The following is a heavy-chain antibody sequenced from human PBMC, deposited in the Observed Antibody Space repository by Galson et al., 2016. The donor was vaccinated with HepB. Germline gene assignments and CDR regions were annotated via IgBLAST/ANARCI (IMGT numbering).Heavy chain of an antibody. V-gene: IGHV3-23*01. Sequence: SLRLSCAVSGFSFSTYGMSWVRQAPGKGLEWNSAIRGSGGVTHYEDSVRGRFTISRDHSKRTLFLHMSSLTVEDTDVYYCAKDILEVPAALPFDSWGQGTLVIVSS. CDR1: GFSFSTYG. J-gene: IGHJ4*02. CDR2: IRGSGGVT. D-gene: IGHD2-2*01. CDR3: AKDILEVPAALPFDS.